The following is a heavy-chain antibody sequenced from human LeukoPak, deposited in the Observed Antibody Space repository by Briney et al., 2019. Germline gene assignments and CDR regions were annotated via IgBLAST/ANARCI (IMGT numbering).Heavy chain of an antibody. CDR1: GASISSYF. V-gene: IGHV4-4*07. CDR3: ARERGRFDY. CDR2: IYTTGST. J-gene: IGHJ4*02. Sequence: SETLSLTCTVSGASISSYFWSWIRQPAGKGLEWIGRIYTTGSTNYNPSLKSRVAMSVDTSKKQFSLKLISVTAADTAVYYCARERGRFDYWGQGTLVTVSS. D-gene: IGHD3-16*01.